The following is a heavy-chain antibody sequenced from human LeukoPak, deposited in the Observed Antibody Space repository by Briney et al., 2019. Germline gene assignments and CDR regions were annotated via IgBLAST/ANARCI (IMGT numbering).Heavy chain of an antibody. Sequence: PGGSLRLSCAASGFSFSSYAMSWVRHAPGKGLEWVSAISGTGGGTYYADSVKGRFTISRDNSKNTLYLEMNSLTAEDTAVYYCAKDSDSSGYYSFDYWGQGTLVTVSS. V-gene: IGHV3-23*01. J-gene: IGHJ4*02. CDR3: AKDSDSSGYYSFDY. CDR2: ISGTGGGT. CDR1: GFSFSSYA. D-gene: IGHD3-22*01.